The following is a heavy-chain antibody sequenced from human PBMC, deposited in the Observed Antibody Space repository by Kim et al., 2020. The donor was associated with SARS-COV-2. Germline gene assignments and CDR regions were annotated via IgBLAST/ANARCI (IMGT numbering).Heavy chain of an antibody. Sequence: SVKVSCKASGGTFSSYAISWVRQAPGQGLEWMGGIIPIFGTANYAQKFQGRVTITADESTSTAYMELSSLRSEDTAVYYCARHGGSYGYFQHWGQGTLVTVSS. CDR3: ARHGGSYGYFQH. CDR2: IIPIFGTA. V-gene: IGHV1-69*13. J-gene: IGHJ1*01. CDR1: GGTFSSYA. D-gene: IGHD1-26*01.